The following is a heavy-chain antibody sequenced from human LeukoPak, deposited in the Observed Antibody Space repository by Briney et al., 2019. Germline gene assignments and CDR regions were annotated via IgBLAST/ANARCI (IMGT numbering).Heavy chain of an antibody. Sequence: EGSLRLSCAASGFTFSSYWMTWVRQAPGKGLEWVANIKEDGSEKYYVDSVKGRFTISRDDAKNSLYLQMNSLRAEDTAVYYYARDARGYSNVDAFDIWGQGTMVTVSS. CDR1: GFTFSSYW. CDR2: IKEDGSEK. CDR3: ARDARGYSNVDAFDI. D-gene: IGHD4-11*01. V-gene: IGHV3-7*01. J-gene: IGHJ3*02.